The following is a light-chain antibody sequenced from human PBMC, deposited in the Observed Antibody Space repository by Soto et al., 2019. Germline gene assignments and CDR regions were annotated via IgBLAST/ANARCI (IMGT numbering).Light chain of an antibody. CDR1: QSVSSY. CDR3: QQRSNWPLT. CDR2: DAS. Sequence: EIVLTQSPATLSLSPGERATLSCRASQSVSSYLAWYQQKPCQAPRLLIYDASNSDTVIPARFSGSGSVTDFTLTISSLEPEDFAVYYGQQRSNWPLTFGGGTKVEIK. V-gene: IGKV3-11*01. J-gene: IGKJ4*01.